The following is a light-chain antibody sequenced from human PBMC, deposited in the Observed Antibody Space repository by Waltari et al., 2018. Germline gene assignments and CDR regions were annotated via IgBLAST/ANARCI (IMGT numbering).Light chain of an antibody. Sequence: EIVMTQSPLSLPVTPGEPASISCWSNQSLLHSNGYNYLDWYLQKPWQSPQLLIYLGSNRASGVPDRFSGSGSGTDFTLKISRLEAEDIGVFYCMQALQTPITFGQGTKLEI. CDR1: QSLLHSNGYNY. J-gene: IGKJ2*01. CDR3: MQALQTPIT. CDR2: LGS. V-gene: IGKV2-28*01.